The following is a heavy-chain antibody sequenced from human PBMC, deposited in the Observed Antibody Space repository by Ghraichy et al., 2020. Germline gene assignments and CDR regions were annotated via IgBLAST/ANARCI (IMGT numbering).Heavy chain of an antibody. CDR1: GYTFTGYY. CDR2: INPNSGGT. CDR3: ARAEINWDKGGAFDI. J-gene: IGHJ3*02. D-gene: IGHD7-27*01. Sequence: ASVKVSCKASGYTFTGYYMHWVRQAPGQGLEWMGRINPNSGGTNYAQKFQGRVTMTRDTSISTAYMELSRLRSDDTAVYYCARAEINWDKGGAFDIWGQGTMVTVSS. V-gene: IGHV1-2*06.